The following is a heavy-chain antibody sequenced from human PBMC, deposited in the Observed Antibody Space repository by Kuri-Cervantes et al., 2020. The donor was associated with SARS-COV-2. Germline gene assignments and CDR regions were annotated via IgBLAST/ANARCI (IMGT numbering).Heavy chain of an antibody. J-gene: IGHJ5*02. CDR2: INPNSGGT. V-gene: IGHV1-2*02. CDR1: GYTFTGYY. CDR3: ARFTPDRTDDP. Sequence: ASVKVSCKASGYTFTGYYMHSVRQAPGQGLEWMGWINPNSGGTNYAPKFQGRVTMTRDTSNRTAYMELNRLRSDDTAVYYCARFTPDRTDDPWGQGTLVTVSS. D-gene: IGHD1-1*01.